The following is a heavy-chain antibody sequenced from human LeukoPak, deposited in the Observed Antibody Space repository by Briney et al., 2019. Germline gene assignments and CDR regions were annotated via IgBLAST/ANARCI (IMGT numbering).Heavy chain of an antibody. Sequence: PGGSLRLSCAASGFTFSSYGMHWVRQAPGNGREWEAFIRHDVSNKYYADSVKGRFTISRDNSKQTLYLQMNSLRAEDTAVYYCATNDYGDLHRPFDYWGQGTLVTVSS. J-gene: IGHJ4*02. CDR1: GFTFSSYG. CDR2: IRHDVSNK. CDR3: ATNDYGDLHRPFDY. D-gene: IGHD4-17*01. V-gene: IGHV3-30*02.